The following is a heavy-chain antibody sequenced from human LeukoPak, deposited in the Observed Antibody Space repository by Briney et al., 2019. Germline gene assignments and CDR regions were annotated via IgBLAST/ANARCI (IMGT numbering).Heavy chain of an antibody. CDR2: ISGSGGST. CDR1: GFTFSSYA. J-gene: IGHJ6*03. CDR3: AKDALIVVVPAATAWGYMDV. V-gene: IGHV3-23*01. D-gene: IGHD2-2*01. Sequence: GGSLRLSCAASGFTFSSYAMSWVRQATGKGLEWVSAISGSGGSTYYADSVKGRFTISRDNSKNTLFLQMNSLRAEDTAVYYCAKDALIVVVPAATAWGYMDVWGKGTTVTVSS.